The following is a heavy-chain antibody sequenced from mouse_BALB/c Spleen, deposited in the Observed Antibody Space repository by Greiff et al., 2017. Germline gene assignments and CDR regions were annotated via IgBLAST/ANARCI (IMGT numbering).Heavy chain of an antibody. J-gene: IGHJ4*01. D-gene: IGHD1-2*01. CDR1: GYTFTSYW. CDR2: IYPSDSYT. V-gene: IGHV1-69*02. Sequence: VKLQQPGAELVRPGASVKLSCKASGYTFTSYWINWVKQRPGQGLEWIGNIYPSDSYTNYNQKFKDKATLTVDKSSSTAYMQLSSPTSEDSAVYYCTRFIYAMDYWGQGTSVTVAS. CDR3: TRFIYAMDY.